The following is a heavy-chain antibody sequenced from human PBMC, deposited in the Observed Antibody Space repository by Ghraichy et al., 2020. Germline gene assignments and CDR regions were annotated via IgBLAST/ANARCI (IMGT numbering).Heavy chain of an antibody. V-gene: IGHV3-23*01. D-gene: IGHD3-22*01. Sequence: GESLNISCAASGFTFSSYAMSWVRQAPGKGLEWVSAISGSGGSTYYADSVKGRFTISRDNSKNTLYLQMNSLRAEDTAVYYCAKDKFQDYYDSSGYPGGAFDIWGQGTMVTVSS. CDR2: ISGSGGST. CDR1: GFTFSSYA. J-gene: IGHJ3*02. CDR3: AKDKFQDYYDSSGYPGGAFDI.